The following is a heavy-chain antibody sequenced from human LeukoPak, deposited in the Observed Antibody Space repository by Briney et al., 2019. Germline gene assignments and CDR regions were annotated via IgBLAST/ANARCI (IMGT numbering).Heavy chain of an antibody. CDR1: GYTFTSYY. CDR2: INPSGGST. D-gene: IGHD6-19*01. CDR3: ASAHSSGFDFDY. V-gene: IGHV1-46*01. Sequence: ASVKVSCKASGYTFTSYYMHWLRQAPGQGLEWMGIINPSGGSTSYAQKFQGRVTMTRDTSTSTVYMELSSLRSEDTAVYYCASAHSSGFDFDYWGQGTLVTVSS. J-gene: IGHJ4*02.